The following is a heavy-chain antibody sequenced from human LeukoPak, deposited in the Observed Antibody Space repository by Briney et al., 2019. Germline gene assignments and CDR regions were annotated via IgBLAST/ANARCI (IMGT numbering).Heavy chain of an antibody. CDR1: GFTLSSDW. D-gene: IGHD2-2*01. Sequence: GGSLRLSCVVSGFTLSSDWMSWVRQAPGKGLEWVANIKKDGIDKYYVESVKGRFTISRDNAKNSLSLQMNSLRAEDTAVYYCARGRYSSRSGGYYFDIWGQGTLVTVSS. V-gene: IGHV3-7*01. CDR3: ARGRYSSRSGGYYFDI. CDR2: IKKDGIDK. J-gene: IGHJ4*02.